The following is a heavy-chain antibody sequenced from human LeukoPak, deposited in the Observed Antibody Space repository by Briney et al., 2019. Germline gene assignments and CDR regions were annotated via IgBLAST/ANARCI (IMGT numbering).Heavy chain of an antibody. J-gene: IGHJ4*02. CDR2: INHSGST. D-gene: IGHD6-13*01. CDR3: AAGYSSSWYATCSY. V-gene: IGHV4-34*01. Sequence: SETLSLTCAVYGGSFSGYYWSWIRQPPGKGLEWIGEINHSGSTNYNPSLKSRVTISVDTPKNQFSLKLSSVTAADTAVYYCAAGYSSSWYATCSYWGQGTLVTVSS. CDR1: GGSFSGYY.